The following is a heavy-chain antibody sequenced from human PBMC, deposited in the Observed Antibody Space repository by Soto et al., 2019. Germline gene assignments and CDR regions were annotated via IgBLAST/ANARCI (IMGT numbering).Heavy chain of an antibody. Sequence: PSQTLSLTCAISGDSVSSSSAAWNWIRQSPSRGLEWLGRTYYRSKWYTDYAVSVKSRTTINPDTSKNQFSLHLNSVTPDDTAVYYCVRDHGGLDPWGQCTLVTVSS. V-gene: IGHV6-1*01. J-gene: IGHJ5*02. CDR1: GDSVSSSSAA. CDR3: VRDHGGLDP. D-gene: IGHD3-10*01. CDR2: TYYRSKWYT.